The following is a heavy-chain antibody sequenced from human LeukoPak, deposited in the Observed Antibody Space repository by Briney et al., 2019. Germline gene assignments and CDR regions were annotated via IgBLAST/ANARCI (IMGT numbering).Heavy chain of an antibody. CDR3: ARESRDYDGSGYYHEH. CDR2: IFTTGST. V-gene: IGHV4-4*07. Sequence: SETLSLTCTVSGGSISNYFWSLIRQPAGKGLEWIGRIFTTGSTDYNPSLKSRVTMSVDTSKNQFSLKLTSVTAADTAVYYCARESRDYDGSGYYHEHWGQGTLVTVSS. D-gene: IGHD3-22*01. J-gene: IGHJ1*01. CDR1: GGSISNYF.